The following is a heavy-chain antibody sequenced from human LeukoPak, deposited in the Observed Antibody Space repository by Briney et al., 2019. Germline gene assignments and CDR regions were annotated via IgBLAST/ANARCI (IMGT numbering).Heavy chain of an antibody. D-gene: IGHD6-13*01. CDR3: VLDSSTLLSFDY. CDR1: GFTVSSNY. CDR2: ISGSGGST. Sequence: GGSLRLSCAASGFTVSSNYMSWVRQAPGKGLEWVSAISGSGGSTYYADSVKGRFTISRDNSKNTLYLQMNSLRAEDTAVYYCVLDSSTLLSFDYWGQGTLVTVSS. J-gene: IGHJ4*02. V-gene: IGHV3-23*01.